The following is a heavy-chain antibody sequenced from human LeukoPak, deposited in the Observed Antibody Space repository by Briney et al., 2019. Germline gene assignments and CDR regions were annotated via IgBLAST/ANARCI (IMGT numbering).Heavy chain of an antibody. J-gene: IGHJ4*02. V-gene: IGHV3-7*01. CDR3: ARDEYDFWSGYYYPDY. CDR2: INQDGSEK. D-gene: IGHD3-3*01. Sequence: GGSLRLSCAASGFSFSRYWMSWVRQAPGKGLEWVATINQDGSEKYSVDSVKGRFTISRDNAKNSLYLQMNSLRAEDTAVYYCARDEYDFWSGYYYPDYWGQGTLVTVSS. CDR1: GFSFSRYW.